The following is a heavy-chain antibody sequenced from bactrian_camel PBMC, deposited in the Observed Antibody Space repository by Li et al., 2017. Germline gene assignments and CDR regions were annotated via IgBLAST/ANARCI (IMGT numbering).Heavy chain of an antibody. D-gene: IGHD3*01. Sequence: QLVESGGGLVQPGGSLRLSCAASGFTFSRYRMSWVRQAPGRGLEWVSCINSAAVVLDYADSVKGRFTISRDNDKSTVYLQMNSLTREDTAVYYCVREADDRILFDDLGYWGQGTQVTVS. CDR3: VREADDRILFDDLGY. J-gene: IGHJ6*01. CDR1: GFTFSRYR. CDR2: INSAAVVL. V-gene: IGHV3S1*01.